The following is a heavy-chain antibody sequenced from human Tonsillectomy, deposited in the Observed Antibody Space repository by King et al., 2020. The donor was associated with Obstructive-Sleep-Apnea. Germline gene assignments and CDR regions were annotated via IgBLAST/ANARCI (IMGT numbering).Heavy chain of an antibody. CDR3: ARDRYGSGSPPAYYFDY. Sequence: HVQLVESGGGVVQPGRSLRLSCAASGFTFSSYGMHWVRQAPGKGLEWVAVIWYDGSNKYYADSVKGRFTISRDNSKNTLYLQMNSLTAEDPAVYYCARDRYGSGSPPAYYFDYWGQGTLVTVSS. J-gene: IGHJ4*02. D-gene: IGHD3-10*01. CDR2: IWYDGSNK. V-gene: IGHV3-33*01. CDR1: GFTFSSYG.